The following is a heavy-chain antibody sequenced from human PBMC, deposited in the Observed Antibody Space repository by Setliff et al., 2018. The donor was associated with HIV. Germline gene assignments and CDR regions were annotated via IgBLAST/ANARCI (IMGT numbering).Heavy chain of an antibody. Sequence: SETLSLTCTVSGGSISNYYWSWIRQPPGKGLEWIGYIYPIGSPDFPSGNTVYNPSFRSRVTLSLDTSKNQFSLNLNSVTAADTAVYYCARDGMRTRAFDYWGQGTLVTVSS. J-gene: IGHJ4*02. CDR3: ARDGMRTRAFDY. V-gene: IGHV4-4*08. CDR1: GGSISNYY. CDR2: IYPIGSPD.